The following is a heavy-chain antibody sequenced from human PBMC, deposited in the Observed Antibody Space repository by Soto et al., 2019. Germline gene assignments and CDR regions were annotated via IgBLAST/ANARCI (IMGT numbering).Heavy chain of an antibody. J-gene: IGHJ5*02. V-gene: IGHV3-11*06. D-gene: IGHD5-12*01. CDR1: GFTFSDSY. CDR2: ISSSSTYT. Sequence: GGSLRLSCAASGFTFSDSYMSWIRQVPGKGLEWVSYISSSSTYTNYADSVKGRFTISRDNAKNSLYLQMNSLRAEDTAMYYCARDSRGCSGYDLYSSWGQGTLVTVSS. CDR3: ARDSRGCSGYDLYSS.